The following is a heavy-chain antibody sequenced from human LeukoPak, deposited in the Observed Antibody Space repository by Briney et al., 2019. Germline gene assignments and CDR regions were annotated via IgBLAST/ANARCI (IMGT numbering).Heavy chain of an antibody. CDR2: ISYDGSNK. D-gene: IGHD3-9*01. CDR3: AKSCLDTYYDTLTGSDD. CDR1: GFTFRNHG. Sequence: GGSPRLPCAASGFTFRNHGLHWVRQAPGKGLEWGGIISYDGSNKYYADAVEGRFTISRDNSKNTLYLQMNSLRAEDTAVYYCAKSCLDTYYDTLTGSDDWGQGTLVTVSS. J-gene: IGHJ4*02. V-gene: IGHV3-30*18.